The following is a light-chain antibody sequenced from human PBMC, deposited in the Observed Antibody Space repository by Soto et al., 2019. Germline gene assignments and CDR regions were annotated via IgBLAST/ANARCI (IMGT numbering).Light chain of an antibody. V-gene: IGLV1-47*01. Sequence: QAVLTQPPPAAGTPGQRGLISFFGSLSKIGRNYVYLYQQLPGTAPKLLIYRNTQRPSGVPDRFSGSKSGTSASLAISGLRSEDEADYYCTAWDDSLSGVLFGGGTQLTVL. J-gene: IGLJ2*01. CDR3: TAWDDSLSGVL. CDR1: LSKIGRNY. CDR2: RNT.